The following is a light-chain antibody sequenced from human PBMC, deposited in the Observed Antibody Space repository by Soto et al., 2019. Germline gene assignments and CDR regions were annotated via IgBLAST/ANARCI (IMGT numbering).Light chain of an antibody. CDR3: QSYDSSLGGSV. V-gene: IGLV1-40*01. CDR2: DSN. Sequence: QSVLTQPPSVSGAPGQRVTIFCTGSSSNIGGGYDVHWYQQLPGKAHKLLIYDSNNRPSEVPDRFSGSKSGTSASLAITGLQAEDEADYYCQSYDSSLGGSVFGGGTKLTVL. CDR1: SSNIGGGYD. J-gene: IGLJ2*01.